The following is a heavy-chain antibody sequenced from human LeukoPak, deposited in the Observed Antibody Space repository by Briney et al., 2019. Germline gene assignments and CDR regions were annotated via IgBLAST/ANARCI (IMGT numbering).Heavy chain of an antibody. Sequence: GGSLRLSCAASGFTFSGYAMHWVRQAPGKGLEWVSGISGGGGSTYYADSVKGRFTISRDNSKNTLYLQLDSLRAEDTALYYCAKGSGINHYHWIDPWGQGTLVTVSS. CDR3: AKGSGINHYHWIDP. J-gene: IGHJ5*02. V-gene: IGHV3-23*01. D-gene: IGHD1-14*01. CDR2: ISGGGGST. CDR1: GFTFSGYA.